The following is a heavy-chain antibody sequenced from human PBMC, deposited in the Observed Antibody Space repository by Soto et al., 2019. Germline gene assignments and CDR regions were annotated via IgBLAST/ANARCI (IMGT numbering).Heavy chain of an antibody. CDR3: TTVGLGGGYLYTSGDP. CDR2: IKSKTDGGTT. V-gene: IGHV3-15*07. D-gene: IGHD3-16*01. J-gene: IGHJ5*02. Sequence: EVHLVESGGGLVKPGGSLRLSCAASGFTFNKAWMNWVRQAPGKGLEWVGLIKSKTDGGTTDYGAPVKGRFTISRDDSKTMLYLQMNSLKTEDTAVYYCTTVGLGGGYLYTSGDPWGQGTLVTVSS. CDR1: GFTFNKAW.